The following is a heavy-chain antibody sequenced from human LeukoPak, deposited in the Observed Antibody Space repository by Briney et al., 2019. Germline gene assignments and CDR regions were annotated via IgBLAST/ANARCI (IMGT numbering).Heavy chain of an antibody. D-gene: IGHD1-26*01. CDR1: GFTFSSYW. J-gene: IGHJ3*02. CDR3: ARAGGTYYGIAFDI. V-gene: IGHV3-7*01. Sequence: PGGSLRLSCAASGFTFSSYWMSWVRQAPGKGLEWVANIKQDGSEKYYVDSVKGRFTISSDNAKNSLYLQMNSLRAEDTAVYYCARAGGTYYGIAFDIWGQGTMVTVSS. CDR2: IKQDGSEK.